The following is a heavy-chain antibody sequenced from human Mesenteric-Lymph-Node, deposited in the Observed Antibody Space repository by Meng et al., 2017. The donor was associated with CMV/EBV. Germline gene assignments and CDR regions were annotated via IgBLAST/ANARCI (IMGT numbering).Heavy chain of an antibody. CDR2: IWYDESNK. Sequence: GGSLRLSCAASGFTFSSYGMHWVRQAPGKGLEWVAVIWYDESNKNYADSVKGRFTISRDKSKNTVYLQMNSLRVEDTAVYYCAREGEGFCSSTSCYGGAFNIWGQGTKVTVSS. D-gene: IGHD2-2*01. CDR1: GFTFSSYG. CDR3: AREGEGFCSSTSCYGGAFNI. J-gene: IGHJ3*02. V-gene: IGHV3-33*01.